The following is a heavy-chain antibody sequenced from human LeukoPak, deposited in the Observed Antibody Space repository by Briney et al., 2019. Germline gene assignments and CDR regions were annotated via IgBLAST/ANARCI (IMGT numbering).Heavy chain of an antibody. V-gene: IGHV5-51*01. CDR2: IYPGDSDT. J-gene: IGHJ4*02. CDR1: GYSFTSYW. CDR3: ASTDYYDSSGLPTR. Sequence: GESLKITCKGSGYSFTSYWIGWVRQMPGKGLGWMGIIYPGDSDTRYSPSFQGQVTISADKSISTAYLQWSSLKASDTAMYYCASTDYYDSSGLPTRWGQGTLVTVSS. D-gene: IGHD3-22*01.